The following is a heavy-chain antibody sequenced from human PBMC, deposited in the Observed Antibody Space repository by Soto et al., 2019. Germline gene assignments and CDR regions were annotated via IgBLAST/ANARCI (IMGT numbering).Heavy chain of an antibody. J-gene: IGHJ3*02. CDR1: GFTFSSYG. Sequence: PGGSLRLSCAASGFTFSSYGMHWVRQAPGKGLEWVAVIWYDGSNKYYADSVKGRFTISRDNSKNTLYLQMNSLRAEDTAVYYCARIGGIGPHDAFGIWGQGTMVTVSS. CDR2: IWYDGSNK. D-gene: IGHD2-15*01. CDR3: ARIGGIGPHDAFGI. V-gene: IGHV3-33*01.